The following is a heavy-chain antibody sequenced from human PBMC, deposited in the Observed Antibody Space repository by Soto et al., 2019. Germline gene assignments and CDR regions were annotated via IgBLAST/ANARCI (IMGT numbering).Heavy chain of an antibody. CDR3: XXXXXXXXXXXXDI. V-gene: IGHV1-69*02. CDR2: IIPILGIA. Sequence: QVQLVQSGAEVKKPGSSVKVSCKASGGTFSSYTISWVRQAPGQGLEWMGRIIPILGIANYAQKFQGRVTXXAXKXXSTAYMELSSLRSEXXAXXXXXXXXXXXXXXXXDIWGQGTMVTVSS. CDR1: GGTFSSYT. J-gene: IGHJ3*02.